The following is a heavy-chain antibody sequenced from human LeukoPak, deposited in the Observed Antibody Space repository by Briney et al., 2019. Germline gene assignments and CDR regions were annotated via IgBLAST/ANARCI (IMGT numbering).Heavy chain of an antibody. CDR2: ISGTGDST. CDR1: GLSFRTYA. V-gene: IGHV3-23*01. D-gene: IGHD2-15*01. Sequence: GGCLRLSCAASGLSFRTYAMGWVRQAPGKGLEWVSGISGTGDSTYYADAGKGRFTISRDNSKTTLYLQMNSLRAEDTAVYYCVEDVVVIVAAKPGIWGQGTLVTVSS. CDR3: VEDVVVIVAAKPGI. J-gene: IGHJ4*02.